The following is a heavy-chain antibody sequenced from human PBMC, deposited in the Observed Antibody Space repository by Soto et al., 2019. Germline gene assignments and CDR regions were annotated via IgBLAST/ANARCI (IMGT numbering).Heavy chain of an antibody. V-gene: IGHV3-30*18. D-gene: IGHD6-19*01. Sequence: QVQLVESGGGVVQPGRSLRLSCAASGFTFSSYGMHWVRQAPGKGLEWVAVISYDGSNKYYADSVKGRFTISRDNSKNTLYLQMNSLRAEDTAVYYCAKDHIAVAGTSGGMDVWGQGTTVTVSS. CDR2: ISYDGSNK. CDR3: AKDHIAVAGTSGGMDV. J-gene: IGHJ6*02. CDR1: GFTFSSYG.